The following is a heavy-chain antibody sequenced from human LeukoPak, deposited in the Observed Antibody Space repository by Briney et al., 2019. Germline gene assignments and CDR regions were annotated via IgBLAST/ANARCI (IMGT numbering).Heavy chain of an antibody. CDR1: SGSISSYY. CDR2: IYYGGST. J-gene: IGHJ3*02. Sequence: SETLSLTCTVSSGSISSYYWSWIRQPPGKGLEWIGYIYYGGSTYYHPSLKSRLTISVDTSKNQFSLKLSSVTAADTAVYYCARVSITMIGNDAFDIWGQGTMVTVSS. V-gene: IGHV4-59*01. D-gene: IGHD3-22*01. CDR3: ARVSITMIGNDAFDI.